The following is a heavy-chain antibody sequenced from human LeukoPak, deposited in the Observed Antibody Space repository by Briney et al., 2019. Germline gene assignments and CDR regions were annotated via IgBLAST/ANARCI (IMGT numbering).Heavy chain of an antibody. CDR1: GGSFGDDY. CDR3: ARRTRVGCYLDL. D-gene: IGHD3-10*01. CDR2: IVHSGGT. V-gene: IGHV4-34*12. Sequence: SETLPLTCAVYGGSFGDDYWTWIRQPPGKGLEWIGQIVHSGGTTYNPSLKSRVTISVDTSKNQFSLKVNSVTAADTAVYYCARRTRVGCYLDLWGRGTPVTASS. J-gene: IGHJ2*01.